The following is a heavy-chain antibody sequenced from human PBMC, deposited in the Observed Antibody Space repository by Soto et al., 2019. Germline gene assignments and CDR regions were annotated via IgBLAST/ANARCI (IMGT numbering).Heavy chain of an antibody. Sequence: GASVKVSCKASGFTFTSSAMQWVRQARGQRLEWIGWIVVGSGNTNYAQKFQERVTITRDMSTSTAYMELSSLRSEDTAVYYCAAASYYDFWSGSDAFDIWGQGTMVTVPS. CDR3: AAASYYDFWSGSDAFDI. CDR1: GFTFTSSA. CDR2: IVVGSGNT. D-gene: IGHD3-3*01. V-gene: IGHV1-58*02. J-gene: IGHJ3*02.